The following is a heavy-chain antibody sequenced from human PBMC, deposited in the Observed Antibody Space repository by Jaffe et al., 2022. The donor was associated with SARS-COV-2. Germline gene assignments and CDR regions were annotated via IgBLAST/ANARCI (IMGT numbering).Heavy chain of an antibody. CDR2: IFWNGGAT. V-gene: IGHV3-9*02. CDR1: GSGFTSDHA. Sequence: EVHLVESGGGSVQSGRSLRLSCVASGSGFTSDHAMHWVRQAPGKGLEWVSGIFWNGGATGYADSVKGRFTVSRDSATNSLYLQMDSLRPDDTAVYYCGKDLRPGGLDLWGQGTLVTVSS. J-gene: IGHJ4*02. CDR3: GKDLRPGGLDL. D-gene: IGHD2-15*01.